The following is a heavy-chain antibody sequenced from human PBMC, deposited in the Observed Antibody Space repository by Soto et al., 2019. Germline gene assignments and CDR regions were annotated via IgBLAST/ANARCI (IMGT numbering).Heavy chain of an antibody. CDR1: GFTFSNYD. Sequence: GGSLRLSCAASGFTFSNYDMHWVRQVTGRGLEWVSGITTAGDTYYPGSVKGRFTISREKAKNSLYLQMNSLSAGDTAVYYCARELHGGSYGMDVWGQGTTVTVSS. CDR2: ITTAGDT. CDR3: ARELHGGSYGMDV. V-gene: IGHV3-13*01. J-gene: IGHJ6*02.